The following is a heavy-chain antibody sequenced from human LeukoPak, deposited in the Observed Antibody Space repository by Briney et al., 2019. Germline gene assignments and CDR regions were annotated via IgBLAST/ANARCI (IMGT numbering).Heavy chain of an antibody. V-gene: IGHV3-53*01. D-gene: IGHD5-18*01. J-gene: IGHJ4*02. CDR3: ARGDKDTAMPASDY. CDR1: GFMVGHKY. Sequence: RPGGSLRLSCAASGFMVGHKYMSWVRQAPGKGLEWVSVIYSGGSTYYADSVKGRFPISRDNSKNTLYLQMNSLRAEDTAVYYCARGDKDTAMPASDYWGQGTLITVSS. CDR2: IYSGGST.